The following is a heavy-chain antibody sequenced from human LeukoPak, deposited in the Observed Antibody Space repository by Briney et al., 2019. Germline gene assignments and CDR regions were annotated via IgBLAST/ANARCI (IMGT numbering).Heavy chain of an antibody. Sequence: SETLSLTCTVSGGSISSYYWSWIRQPPGKGLEWIGYIYYRGSTNYNPSLKSRVSISVDTSKNQFSLKLSSVTAADTAVYYCARGRGGGGSSNNWFDPWGQGTLVTVSS. CDR2: IYYRGST. J-gene: IGHJ5*02. CDR1: GGSISSYY. CDR3: ARGRGGGGSSNNWFDP. D-gene: IGHD2-15*01. V-gene: IGHV4-59*01.